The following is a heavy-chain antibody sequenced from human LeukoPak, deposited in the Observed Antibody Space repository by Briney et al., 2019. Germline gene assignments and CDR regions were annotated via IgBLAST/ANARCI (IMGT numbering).Heavy chain of an antibody. J-gene: IGHJ4*02. CDR2: ISSSSSTI. CDR3: ARDSKQWLVDY. Sequence: PGGSLRLSCAASGFTFSSYSMNWVRQAPGKGLEWVSYISSSSSTIYYADSVKGRFTISRDNAKNSLYLQMNSLRAEDTAVYYCARDSKQWLVDYWGQGTLATVFS. CDR1: GFTFSSYS. V-gene: IGHV3-48*01. D-gene: IGHD6-19*01.